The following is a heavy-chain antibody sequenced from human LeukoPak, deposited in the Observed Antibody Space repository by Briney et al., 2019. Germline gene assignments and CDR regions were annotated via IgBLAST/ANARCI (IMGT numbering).Heavy chain of an antibody. CDR3: AKQGGGYSFDY. J-gene: IGHJ4*02. CDR1: GGSINSFY. CDR2: IYYSGST. D-gene: IGHD3-10*01. V-gene: IGHV4-59*08. Sequence: PSETLSLTCTVSGGSINSFYWSWLRQPPGEGLEGIGYIYYSGSTNYNPSLKSRVTISVDTSKNQFSLKLSSVTAADTAVYYCAKQGGGYSFDYWGQGALVTVSS.